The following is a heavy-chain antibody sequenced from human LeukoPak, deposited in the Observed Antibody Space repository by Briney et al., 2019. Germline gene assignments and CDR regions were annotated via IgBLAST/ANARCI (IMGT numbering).Heavy chain of an antibody. CDR1: GFTYSRYA. V-gene: IGHV3-23*01. J-gene: IGHJ4*02. CDR3: AKAVGSGSYRHSDY. Sequence: GGSLSLSCAASGFTYSRYAMTWVRQVPGKGLEWVSLISGSADTTYYAESVKGRFTISRDNAKNTLYLHMNSLTADDTAVYFCAKAVGSGSYRHSDYWGQGTLVTVSS. D-gene: IGHD3-10*01. CDR2: ISGSADTT.